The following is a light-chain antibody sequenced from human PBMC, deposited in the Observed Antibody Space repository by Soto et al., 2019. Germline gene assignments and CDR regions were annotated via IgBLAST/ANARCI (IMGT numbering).Light chain of an antibody. J-gene: IGKJ4*01. CDR1: QSVSSY. V-gene: IGKV3-11*01. Sequence: EIVLTQSPATLSLSPGERATLSCRASQSVSSYLAWYQQKPGQAPRLLIYDASNRATGIPARFSGSGSGTDFTLTISTLEPEDFAVYYCQQRRNWPPAFGGGTKVEIK. CDR3: QQRRNWPPA. CDR2: DAS.